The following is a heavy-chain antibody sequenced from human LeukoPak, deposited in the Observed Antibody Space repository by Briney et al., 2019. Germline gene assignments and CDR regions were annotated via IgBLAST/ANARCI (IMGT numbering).Heavy chain of an antibody. Sequence: ETLSLTCAVYGGSFSGYYWSWVRQAPGKGLEWVSAISGSGGSTYYADSVKGRFTISRDNSKNTLYLQMNSLRAEDTAVYYCARLPSGTAFDNWFDPWGQGTLVTVSS. CDR1: GGSFSGYY. CDR3: ARLPSGTAFDNWFDP. D-gene: IGHD1-26*01. J-gene: IGHJ5*02. V-gene: IGHV3-66*04. CDR2: ISGSGGST.